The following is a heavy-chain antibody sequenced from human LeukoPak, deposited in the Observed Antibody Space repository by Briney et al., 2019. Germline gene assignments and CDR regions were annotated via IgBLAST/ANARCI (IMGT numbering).Heavy chain of an antibody. J-gene: IGHJ4*02. V-gene: IGHV1-46*01. D-gene: IGHD6-6*01. CDR1: GYIFTSYY. CDR3: ARGGPFPSGSSSREYYLDY. Sequence: GASVKVSCKASGYIFTSYYMHWVRQAPGQGLEWMGIINPSGGSTSYKQKFQGRVTMTRDTSTSTASMEVRSLRSDDTAVYYCARGGPFPSGSSSREYYLDYWGQGTLVTVSS. CDR2: INPSGGST.